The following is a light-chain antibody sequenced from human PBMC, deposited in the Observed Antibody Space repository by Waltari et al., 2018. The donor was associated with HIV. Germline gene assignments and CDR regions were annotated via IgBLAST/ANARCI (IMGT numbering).Light chain of an antibody. J-gene: IGLJ1*01. CDR3: AAWDDSLHGYV. Sequence: QSVLTQPPSASGTPGQRVTIACSGSRSNIGSNTINWYRQLPGTAPKLLIYSNNQWPSGVPDRFSGSKSGTSASLAISGLQSEDEADYYCAAWDDSLHGYVFGTGTKVTVV. V-gene: IGLV1-44*01. CDR2: SNN. CDR1: RSNIGSNT.